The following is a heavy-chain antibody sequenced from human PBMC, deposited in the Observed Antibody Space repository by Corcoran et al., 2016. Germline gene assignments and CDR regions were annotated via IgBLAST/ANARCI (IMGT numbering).Heavy chain of an antibody. CDR2: INHSGST. Sequence: QVQLQQWGAGLLKPSETLSLTCAVYGGSFSGYYWSWIRQPPGKGLEWIGEINHSGSTNYNPSLKSRVTISVDTSKNQFSLKLSSVTAADTAVYYCARRPPSSSWPQGWFDPCGQGTLVTVSS. CDR3: ARRPPSSSWPQGWFDP. CDR1: GGSFSGYY. D-gene: IGHD6-13*01. V-gene: IGHV4-34*01. J-gene: IGHJ5*02.